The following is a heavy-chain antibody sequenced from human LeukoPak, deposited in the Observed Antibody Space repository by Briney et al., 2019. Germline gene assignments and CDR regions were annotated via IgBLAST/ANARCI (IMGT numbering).Heavy chain of an antibody. V-gene: IGHV3-48*03. Sequence: GGSLRLSCAASGFTFSSYEMNWVRQAPGRGLEWVSYISTSGSPIYYADSVKGRFTISRDNAKNSLYLQMNSLRAEDTAVYYCARKYCSSTSCLFDYWGQGTLVTVSS. D-gene: IGHD2-2*01. CDR1: GFTFSSYE. CDR3: ARKYCSSTSCLFDY. CDR2: ISTSGSPI. J-gene: IGHJ4*02.